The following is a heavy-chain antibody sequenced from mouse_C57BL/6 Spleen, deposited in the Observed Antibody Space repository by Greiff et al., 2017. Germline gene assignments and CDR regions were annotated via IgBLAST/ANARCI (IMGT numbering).Heavy chain of an antibody. Sequence: QVQLQQPGAELVMPGASVKLSCKASGYTFTSYWMHWVKQRPGQGLEWIGEIDPSDSYTNSNQKFKGKSTLTVDKSSSTAYMQLSSLTSEDSAVYYCARGEYYSNLGFAYWGQGTLVTVSA. J-gene: IGHJ3*01. CDR3: ARGEYYSNLGFAY. D-gene: IGHD2-5*01. CDR1: GYTFTSYW. CDR2: IDPSDSYT. V-gene: IGHV1-69*01.